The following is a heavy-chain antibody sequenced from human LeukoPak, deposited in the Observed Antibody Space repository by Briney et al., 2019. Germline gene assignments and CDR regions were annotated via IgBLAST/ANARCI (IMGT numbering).Heavy chain of an antibody. CDR3: AKGVAADGTGYYFDY. V-gene: IGHV3-66*01. CDR2: IYSGGST. Sequence: GGSLRLSCAASGFTVSSNYMSWVRQAPGKGLEWVSVIYSGGSTYYADSVKGRFTISRDNSKNTLYLQMNSLRAEDTAVYYCAKGVAADGTGYYFDYWGQGTLVTVSS. D-gene: IGHD6-13*01. CDR1: GFTVSSNY. J-gene: IGHJ4*02.